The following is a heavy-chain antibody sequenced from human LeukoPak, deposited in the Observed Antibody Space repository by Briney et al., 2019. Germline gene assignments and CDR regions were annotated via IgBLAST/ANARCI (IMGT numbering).Heavy chain of an antibody. CDR1: GFTFDDYA. D-gene: IGHD6-19*01. J-gene: IGHJ4*02. CDR2: ISWNSGSI. V-gene: IGHV3-9*01. CDR3: AKDPQFKQWPLDY. Sequence: PGGSLRLSCAASGFTFDDYAMHWVRQAPGKGLEWVSGISWNSGSIGYADSVKGRFTISRDNAKNSLYLQMNSLRAEDTAVYYCAKDPQFKQWPLDYWGQGTLVTVSS.